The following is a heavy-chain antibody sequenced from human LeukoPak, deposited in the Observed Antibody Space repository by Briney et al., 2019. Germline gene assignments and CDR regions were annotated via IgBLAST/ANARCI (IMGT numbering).Heavy chain of an antibody. D-gene: IGHD2-21*02. CDR1: GGSISSYY. CDR2: IYYSGST. Sequence: SETLSLTCTVSGGSISSYYWSWIRQPPGKGLEWIAYIYYSGSTKYNPSLKSRVTISLDRSKNQFSLKLRSVTAADTAVYYCARLQVHCGGDCYTRWFDPWGRGTLVTVSS. J-gene: IGHJ5*02. V-gene: IGHV4-59*08. CDR3: ARLQVHCGGDCYTRWFDP.